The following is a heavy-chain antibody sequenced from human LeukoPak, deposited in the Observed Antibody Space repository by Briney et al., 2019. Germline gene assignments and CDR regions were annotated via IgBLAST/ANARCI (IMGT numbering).Heavy chain of an antibody. Sequence: GASVKVSCKASGYTFTSYGISWVRQAPGQGLEWMGLISAYNGNTNYAQRLQGRVTMTTDTSTSTAYMELRSLRSDDTAVYYCARASIAAVVWFDPWGQGTLVTVSS. CDR3: ARASIAAVVWFDP. V-gene: IGHV1-18*01. D-gene: IGHD6-13*01. CDR1: GYTFTSYG. CDR2: ISAYNGNT. J-gene: IGHJ5*02.